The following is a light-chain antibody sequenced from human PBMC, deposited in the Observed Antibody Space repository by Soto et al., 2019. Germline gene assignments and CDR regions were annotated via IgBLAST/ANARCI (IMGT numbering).Light chain of an antibody. CDR2: GAS. CDR1: QSVTSSY. Sequence: EIVLTQSPGTLSLSPGERAIPSCRASQSVTSSYLAWYRQKPGQAPRLLIYGASTRATGIPDRFSGVGSGTDFALTISRLEPEDSAVYYCQQYTNSPGAFGQGTK. V-gene: IGKV3-20*01. CDR3: QQYTNSPGA. J-gene: IGKJ1*01.